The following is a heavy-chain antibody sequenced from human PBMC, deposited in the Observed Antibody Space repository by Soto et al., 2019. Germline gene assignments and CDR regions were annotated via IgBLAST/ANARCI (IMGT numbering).Heavy chain of an antibody. Sequence: PSETLSLTCTVSGGSISSYYWSWIRQPPGKGLEWIGYIYYSGSTNYNPSLKSRVTISVDTSKNQFSLKLSSVTAADTAVYYCARLGMYYYGSGSRNWFDPWGQGTLVTVSS. CDR1: GGSISSYY. D-gene: IGHD3-10*01. CDR3: ARLGMYYYGSGSRNWFDP. V-gene: IGHV4-59*08. CDR2: IYYSGST. J-gene: IGHJ5*02.